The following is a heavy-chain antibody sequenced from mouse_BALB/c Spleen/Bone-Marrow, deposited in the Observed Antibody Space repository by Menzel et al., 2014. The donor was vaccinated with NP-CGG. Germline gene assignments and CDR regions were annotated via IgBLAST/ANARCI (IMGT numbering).Heavy chain of an antibody. CDR3: ARSGSSSGYFDY. CDR2: ISSGSSTV. J-gene: IGHJ2*01. D-gene: IGHD1-1*01. V-gene: IGHV5-17*02. CDR1: GFTFSSFG. Sequence: EVKLMESGGGLVQPGGSRKLSCAASGFTFSSFGMHWVRQAPEKGLEWVAYISSGSSTVYYADKVMGRFTISRDNPKNTLFLHMTSLRSEDTAMYYCARSGSSSGYFDYWGQGTTLTVSS.